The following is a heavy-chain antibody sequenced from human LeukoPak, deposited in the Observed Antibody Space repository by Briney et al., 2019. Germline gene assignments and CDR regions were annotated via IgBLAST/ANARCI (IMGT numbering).Heavy chain of an antibody. CDR3: ARALNPLPGTYYFDY. Sequence: SETLSLTCTVSGGSLSSFYWSWFRQPAEQGLEWIGRIYSSGSTNYNPSLKSRLTMSVDTSKNQFSLRLTSVTAADTAVYYCARALNPLPGTYYFDYWGQGTLVTVSS. CDR2: IYSSGST. D-gene: IGHD2-15*01. V-gene: IGHV4-4*07. CDR1: GGSLSSFY. J-gene: IGHJ4*02.